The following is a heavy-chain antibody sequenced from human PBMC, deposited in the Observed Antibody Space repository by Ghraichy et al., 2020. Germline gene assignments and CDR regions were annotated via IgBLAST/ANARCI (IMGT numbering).Heavy chain of an antibody. CDR1: GYTLTELS. J-gene: IGHJ4*02. CDR2: FDPEDGET. CDR3: ATDREVRGAYDY. V-gene: IGHV1-24*01. D-gene: IGHD3-10*01. Sequence: ASVKVSCKVSGYTLTELSMHWVRQAPGKGLEWMGGFDPEDGETIYAQKFQGRVTMTEDTSTDTAYMELSSLRSEDTAVYYCATDREVRGAYDYWGQGTLVTVSS.